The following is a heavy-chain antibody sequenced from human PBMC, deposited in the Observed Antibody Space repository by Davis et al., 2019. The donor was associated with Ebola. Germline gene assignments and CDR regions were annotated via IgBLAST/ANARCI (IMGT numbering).Heavy chain of an antibody. CDR2: IYYSGST. Sequence: SETLSLTCTVSGGSISSGGYYWSWIRQHPGKGLEWIGYIYYSGSTYYNPSLKSRVTISVDTSKNQFSLKLSSVTAADTAVYYCARAYSSDPDYYYYYGMDVWGQGTTVTVSS. V-gene: IGHV4-31*03. CDR1: GGSISSGGYY. CDR3: ARAYSSDPDYYYYYGMDV. J-gene: IGHJ6*02. D-gene: IGHD6-25*01.